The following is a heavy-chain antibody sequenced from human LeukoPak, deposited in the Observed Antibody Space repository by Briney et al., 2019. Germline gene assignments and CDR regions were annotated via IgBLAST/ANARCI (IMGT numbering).Heavy chain of an antibody. CDR2: IRSKAYGGTT. J-gene: IGHJ4*02. CDR3: TRDSYYDPT. CDR1: GFTFGDYA. V-gene: IGHV3-49*03. D-gene: IGHD3-3*01. Sequence: GGSVRLSCTASGFTFGDYAMSWFRQAPGKGLAWVGCIRSKAYGGTTEYAASVKGRFTISRADSKSIAHPQTHSLKTEATVRYYCTRDSYYDPTWGEGTQGTVSS.